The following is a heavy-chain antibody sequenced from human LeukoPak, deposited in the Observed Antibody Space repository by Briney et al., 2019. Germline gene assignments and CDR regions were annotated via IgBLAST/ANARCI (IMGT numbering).Heavy chain of an antibody. Sequence: GASVKVSCKASGYTFSGYYIHWVRQAPGQGLEWMGRIDPNSGGTTYAQGFQGRVTMTRDTSISTAYMELSRLTSDDTAVYYCARAYGSYFFDYWGQGTLVTVSS. J-gene: IGHJ4*02. CDR1: GYTFSGYY. CDR3: ARAYGSYFFDY. D-gene: IGHD1-26*01. CDR2: IDPNSGGT. V-gene: IGHV1-2*06.